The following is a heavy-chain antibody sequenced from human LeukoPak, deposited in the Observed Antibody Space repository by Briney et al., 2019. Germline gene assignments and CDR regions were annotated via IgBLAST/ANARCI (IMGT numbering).Heavy chain of an antibody. D-gene: IGHD6-13*01. V-gene: IGHV3-48*03. J-gene: IGHJ3*02. Sequence: GGSLRLSCAASGFTLSSYEMNWVRQAPGKGLEWISYISDSGSTTYYADSVKGRFSISRDNAKNSPYLQMNSLRAEDTAVYYCARIGYSNWGDALDIWGQGTMVTASS. CDR3: ARIGYSNWGDALDI. CDR1: GFTLSSYE. CDR2: ISDSGSTT.